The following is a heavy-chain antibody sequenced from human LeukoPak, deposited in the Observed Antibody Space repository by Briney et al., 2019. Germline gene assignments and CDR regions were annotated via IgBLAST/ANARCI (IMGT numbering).Heavy chain of an antibody. Sequence: ASVKVSCKVSGYPLTELSIHWVRQAPGQGLEWMGGFDPEDGETVSAQKFQGRVTMTEDTSTDTAYMELSILRSDDTAVYYCASATRWESGGFDYWGQGTLVTVSS. V-gene: IGHV1-24*01. D-gene: IGHD3-10*01. CDR2: FDPEDGET. CDR1: GYPLTELS. J-gene: IGHJ4*02. CDR3: ASATRWESGGFDY.